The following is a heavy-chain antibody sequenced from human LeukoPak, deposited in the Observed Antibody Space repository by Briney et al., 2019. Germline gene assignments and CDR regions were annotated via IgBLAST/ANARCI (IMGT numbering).Heavy chain of an antibody. J-gene: IGHJ4*02. V-gene: IGHV3-53*01. D-gene: IGHD6-19*01. CDR3: ATWPGGWYGEDS. CDR2: IYGGGST. CDR1: GFTVSSNF. Sequence: AGGSLRLSCAASGFTVSSNFMSWVRQPPGKGLEWVSVIYGGGSTYYADSVKGRFTISRDTSKNMLYLQMNSLRAEDTAVYYCATWPGGWYGEDSWGQGTLVTVSS.